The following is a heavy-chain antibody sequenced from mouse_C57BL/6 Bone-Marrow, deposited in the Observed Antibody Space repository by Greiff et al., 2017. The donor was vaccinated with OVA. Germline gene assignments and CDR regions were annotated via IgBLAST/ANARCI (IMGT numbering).Heavy chain of an antibody. Sequence: EVQLQQSGPELVKPGASVKISCKASGYTFTDYYMNWVKQSHGKSLEWIGDINPNNGGTSYNQKFKGKATLTVDKSSSTAYMELRSLTSEDSAVYYCARDYYGSYAMDYWDQGTSVTVTS. CDR2: INPNNGGT. D-gene: IGHD1-1*01. V-gene: IGHV1-26*01. CDR3: ARDYYGSYAMDY. CDR1: GYTFTDYY. J-gene: IGHJ4*01.